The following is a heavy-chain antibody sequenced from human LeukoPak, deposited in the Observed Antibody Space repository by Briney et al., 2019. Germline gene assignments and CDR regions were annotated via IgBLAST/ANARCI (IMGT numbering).Heavy chain of an antibody. CDR1: GDSVSSNSAA. V-gene: IGHV6-1*01. CDR3: ARDLPPGAAGVTGPFDY. Sequence: SQTLSLTCAISGDSVSSNSAAWNWIRQSPSRGLEWLGRTYHTSKWYNDYAISVKSRITINPDTSKNQFSLQLRSVTPEDTAVYYCARDLPPGAAGVTGPFDYWGQGTLVTVS. CDR2: TYHTSKWYN. J-gene: IGHJ4*02. D-gene: IGHD6-25*01.